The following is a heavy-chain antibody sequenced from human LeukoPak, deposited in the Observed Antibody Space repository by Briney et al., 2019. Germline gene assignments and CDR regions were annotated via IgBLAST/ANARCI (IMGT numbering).Heavy chain of an antibody. CDR1: GGSISSYY. J-gene: IGHJ4*01. D-gene: IGHD3-10*01. Sequence: SETLSLTCTVSGGSISSYYWSWIRQPPGKGLEWIGYIYYSGSTNYNPSLKSRVTISVDTSKNQFSLKLSSVTAADTAVYYCARDRDYYGSGSSFDYWGQEPWSPSPQ. CDR3: ARDRDYYGSGSSFDY. CDR2: IYYSGST. V-gene: IGHV4-59*01.